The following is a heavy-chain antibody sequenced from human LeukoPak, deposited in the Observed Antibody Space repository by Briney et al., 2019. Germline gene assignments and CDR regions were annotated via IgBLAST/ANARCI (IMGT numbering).Heavy chain of an antibody. CDR2: IYSSGST. D-gene: IGHD6-19*01. J-gene: IGHJ4*02. V-gene: IGHV4-61*02. CDR1: GGSISSGSYY. CDR3: ARNWVAGTFDY. Sequence: SETLSLTCTVSGGSISSGSYYWSWIRQPAGKGLEWIGRIYSSGSTNYNPSLKSRVTISLDTSKNQFSLKLSSVTAADTAVYYCARNWVAGTFDYWGQGTLVTVSS.